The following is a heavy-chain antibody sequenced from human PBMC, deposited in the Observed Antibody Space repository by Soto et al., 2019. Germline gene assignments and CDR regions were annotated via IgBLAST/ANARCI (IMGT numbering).Heavy chain of an antibody. CDR2: AYHNGLT. J-gene: IGHJ4*02. V-gene: IGHV4-4*02. D-gene: IGHD6-19*01. CDR1: GGSISSNVW. CDR3: ARDAAVPGESDRFDS. Sequence: XETLSLTCTVSGGSISSNVWWSWVRQPPGKGLEWIGEAYHNGLTDYNPSLKSRVTMSVDTSKNEFSLKLTSVTAADTAIYYCARDAAVPGESDRFDSWGQGNLVTVSS.